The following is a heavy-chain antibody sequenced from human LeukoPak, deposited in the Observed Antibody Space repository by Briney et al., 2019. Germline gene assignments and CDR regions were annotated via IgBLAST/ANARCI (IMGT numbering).Heavy chain of an antibody. CDR1: GFTFSSYA. CDR2: ISHSGGTT. D-gene: IGHD2-15*01. V-gene: IGHV3-23*01. Sequence: GGSLRLSCAASGFTFSSYAMSWVRQAPGKGPEWVSAISHSGGTTYYADSVKGRFTITRDNSKNTLYLQMNSLRAEDTAVYYCAKANVKYCSGGSCFDAFDIWGQGTMVTVPS. J-gene: IGHJ3*02. CDR3: AKANVKYCSGGSCFDAFDI.